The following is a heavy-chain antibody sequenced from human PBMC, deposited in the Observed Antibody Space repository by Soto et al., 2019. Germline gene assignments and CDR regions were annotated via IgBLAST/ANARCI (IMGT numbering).Heavy chain of an antibody. J-gene: IGHJ4*02. D-gene: IGHD1-1*01. CDR2: IVNHGGRK. CDR3: ARDDEYDDNRLDY. CDR1: GYLFSRFG. V-gene: IGHV3-33*01. Sequence: QVQLVESGGGVVQPGTSLRLSCAASGYLFSRFGMHWVRQAPGKGLEWVAVIVNHGGRKDYADPVRGRFTNSRDNSRNTLFLEMSSLRVEDTARYYCARDDEYDDNRLDYWGQGTRVTVSS.